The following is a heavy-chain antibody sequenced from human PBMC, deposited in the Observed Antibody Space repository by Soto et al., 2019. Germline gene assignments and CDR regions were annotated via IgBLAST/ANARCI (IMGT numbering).Heavy chain of an antibody. D-gene: IGHD2-2*01. V-gene: IGHV3-30*18. CDR3: AKDGTCSSPSCYHYGMDG. CDR2: ISYDGSNK. CDR1: GFTFSSYG. J-gene: IGHJ6*02. Sequence: QVQLVESGGGVVQPGRSLRLSCAASGFTFSSYGMHWVRQAPGKGLEWVAVISYDGSNKYYADSVKGRFTISRDNSKNPXXPQMNGLRAVDTAVYSCAKDGTCSSPSCYHYGMDGWGQGTTVTVSS.